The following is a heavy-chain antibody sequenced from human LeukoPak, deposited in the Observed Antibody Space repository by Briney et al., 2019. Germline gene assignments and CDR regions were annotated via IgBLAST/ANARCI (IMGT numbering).Heavy chain of an antibody. Sequence: PGGSLRLSCAASGFTFSDYYMSWIRQAQGKGLEWVAFISSHGSSIFYADSVRDRFTISRDNTRNTLYLQMNSLTADDTAVYYCARVFNLVGFDYWGQGILVTVSS. CDR1: GFTFSDYY. CDR2: ISSHGSSI. J-gene: IGHJ4*02. V-gene: IGHV3-11*04. D-gene: IGHD2-8*02. CDR3: ARVFNLVGFDY.